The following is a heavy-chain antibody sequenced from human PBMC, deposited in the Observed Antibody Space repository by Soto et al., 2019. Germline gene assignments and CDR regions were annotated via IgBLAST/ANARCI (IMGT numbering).Heavy chain of an antibody. CDR3: ARASAYSSSRYLTAY. J-gene: IGHJ4*02. CDR1: GGSISSYY. V-gene: IGHV4-59*01. D-gene: IGHD6-13*01. CDR2: IYYSGST. Sequence: QVQLQESGPGLVKPSETLSLTCTVSGGSISSYYWSWIRQPPGKGLEWIRYIYYSGSTNYNPSLKSRVTTSXAXSQXPSSLNPSSVTAADTAVYYCARASAYSSSRYLTAYWGQGTLVTFSS.